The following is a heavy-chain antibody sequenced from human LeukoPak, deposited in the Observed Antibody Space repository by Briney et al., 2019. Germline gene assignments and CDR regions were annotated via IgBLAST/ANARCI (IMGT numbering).Heavy chain of an antibody. Sequence: ASVKVSCKASGYTFTSYAMNWVRQAPGQGLEWMGWINPNSGSTNYAQKFQGWVTMTRDTSISTSYMKLSRLRSYDTAVYYCARAGTVEMTPLDYWGQGTLVTVSS. V-gene: IGHV1-2*04. CDR3: ARAGTVEMTPLDY. D-gene: IGHD5-24*01. CDR2: INPNSGST. CDR1: GYTFTSYA. J-gene: IGHJ4*02.